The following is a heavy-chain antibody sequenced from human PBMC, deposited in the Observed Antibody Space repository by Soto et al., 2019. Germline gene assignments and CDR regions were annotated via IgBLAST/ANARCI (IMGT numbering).Heavy chain of an antibody. Sequence: PSETLSLTXAVYGGSFSGYYWSWIRQPPGKGLEWIGEINHSGSTNYNPSLKSRVTISVDTSKNQFSLKLSSVTAADTAVYYCARVLIQLWLKDAFDIWGQGTMVTVSS. J-gene: IGHJ3*02. D-gene: IGHD5-18*01. V-gene: IGHV4-34*01. CDR3: ARVLIQLWLKDAFDI. CDR1: GGSFSGYY. CDR2: INHSGST.